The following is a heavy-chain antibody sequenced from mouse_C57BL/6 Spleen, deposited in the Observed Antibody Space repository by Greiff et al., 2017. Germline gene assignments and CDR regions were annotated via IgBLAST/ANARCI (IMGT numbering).Heavy chain of an antibody. CDR3: ARGITTVVAKEYYFDY. J-gene: IGHJ2*01. CDR2: IDPSDSYT. Sequence: QVQLKQPGAELVMPGASVKLSCKASGYTFTSYWMHWVKQRPGQGLEWIGEIDPSDSYTNYNQKFKGKSTLTVDKSSSTAYMQLSSLTSEDSAVYYCARGITTVVAKEYYFDYWGQGTTLTVSS. D-gene: IGHD1-1*01. CDR1: GYTFTSYW. V-gene: IGHV1-69*01.